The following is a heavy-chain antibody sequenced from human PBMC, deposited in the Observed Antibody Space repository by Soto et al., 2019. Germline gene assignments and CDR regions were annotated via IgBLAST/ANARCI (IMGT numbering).Heavy chain of an antibody. CDR2: VHYSGNT. J-gene: IGHJ4*02. D-gene: IGHD6-13*01. V-gene: IGHV4-30-4*01. CDR3: AREIMAADHFDY. Sequence: PSETLSLTCTVSGGSIRSGDYYWSWIHQTPERGLEWCGYVHYSGNTFYNPSLKSRATISLDTSRNQFSLNLSSVTAADSAVYYCAREIMAADHFDYWGQGALVTVS. CDR1: GGSIRSGDYY.